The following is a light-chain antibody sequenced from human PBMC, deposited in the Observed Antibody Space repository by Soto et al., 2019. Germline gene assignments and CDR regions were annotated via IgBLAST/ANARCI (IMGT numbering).Light chain of an antibody. CDR1: SSNIGAGYD. CDR2: GNS. J-gene: IGLJ3*02. CDR3: QSYDSSLSGFWV. Sequence: QSALTQPPSVSGAPGQRVTISCIGSSSNIGAGYDVHWYQQLPGTAPKLLIYGNSNRPSGVPDRFSGSKSGTSASLAITGLQAEDEADYYCQSYDSSLSGFWVFGGGTQLTVL. V-gene: IGLV1-40*01.